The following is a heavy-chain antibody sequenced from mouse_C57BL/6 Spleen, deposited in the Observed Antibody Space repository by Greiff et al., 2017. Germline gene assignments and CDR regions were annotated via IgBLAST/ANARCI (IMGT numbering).Heavy chain of an antibody. J-gene: IGHJ1*03. CDR3: ARSATVGCSFDV. V-gene: IGHV1-55*01. Sequence: VQLQQSGAELVKPGASVKMSCKASGYTFTSYGITWVKQRPGQGLEWIGYFYPGSGSTNYNEKFKGKATLTADTSSSTAYMQLSSLTSEDAAVDCCARSATVGCSFDVWGKGTTVTVSS. D-gene: IGHD1-2*01. CDR1: GYTFTSYG. CDR2: FYPGSGST.